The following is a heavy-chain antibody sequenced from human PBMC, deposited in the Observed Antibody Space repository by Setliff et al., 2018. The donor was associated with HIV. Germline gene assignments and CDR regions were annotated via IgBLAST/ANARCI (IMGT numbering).Heavy chain of an antibody. CDR3: AREGVSLWFGELPSSHYMDV. Sequence: SVKVSCKASGGTFSSYAVTWVRQAPGQGLEWMGGIIAIFGTANYAQKFQGRVTITADESTSTAYMELSSLRSEDTAVYYCAREGVSLWFGELPSSHYMDVWGKGTTVTVSS. CDR2: IIAIFGTA. V-gene: IGHV1-69*13. D-gene: IGHD3-10*01. CDR1: GGTFSSYA. J-gene: IGHJ6*03.